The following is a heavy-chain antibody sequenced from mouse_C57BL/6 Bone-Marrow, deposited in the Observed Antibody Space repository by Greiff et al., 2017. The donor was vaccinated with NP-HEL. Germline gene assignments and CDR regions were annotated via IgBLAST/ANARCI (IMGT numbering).Heavy chain of an antibody. CDR2: INPNNGGT. CDR3: ARERVFTTVVGYFDV. D-gene: IGHD1-1*01. V-gene: IGHV1-26*01. Sequence: EVQLQQSGPELVKPGASVKISCKASGYTFTDYYMNWVKQSHGKSLEWIGDINPNNGGTSYNQKFKGKATLTVDKSSGTAYMELRSLTSEDSAVYYCARERVFTTVVGYFDVWGTGTTVTVSS. CDR1: GYTFTDYY. J-gene: IGHJ1*03.